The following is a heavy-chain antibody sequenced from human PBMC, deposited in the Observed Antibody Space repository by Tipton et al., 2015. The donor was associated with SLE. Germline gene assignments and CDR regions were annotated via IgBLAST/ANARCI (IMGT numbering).Heavy chain of an antibody. Sequence: QVQLVQSGAEVKKPGASVKVSCKASGYTFTSYGISWVRQAPGQGLEWMGWISAYNGNTNYAQKLQGRVTMTTDTSTSTAYMELSSLRSEDTAVYYCARDGVMCSSTSCYTAMDVWGKGTTVTVSS. D-gene: IGHD2-2*01. CDR1: GYTFTSYG. CDR2: ISAYNGNT. J-gene: IGHJ6*04. CDR3: ARDGVMCSSTSCYTAMDV. V-gene: IGHV1-18*01.